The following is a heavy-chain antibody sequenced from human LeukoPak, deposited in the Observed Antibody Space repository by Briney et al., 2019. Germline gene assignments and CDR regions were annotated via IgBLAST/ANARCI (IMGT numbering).Heavy chain of an antibody. CDR2: ISSSSSTI. CDR1: GFTFSGYS. Sequence: PWGSLRLTCAASGFTFSGYSMNWVRQAPGKGLEWVAYISSSSSTIYYADSVKGRFTISRDNAKNSLYLQMNSLRAEDTAVSYGASDARVLVAATVDYWGQGTLVTVSS. J-gene: IGHJ4*02. CDR3: ASDARVLVAATVDY. D-gene: IGHD2-15*01. V-gene: IGHV3-48*01.